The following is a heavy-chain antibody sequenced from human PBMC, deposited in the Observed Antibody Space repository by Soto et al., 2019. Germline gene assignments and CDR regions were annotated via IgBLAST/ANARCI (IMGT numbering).Heavy chain of an antibody. CDR3: ARDRDEYSSSSRLDY. Sequence: PGGSLRLSCAASGFTFSDYYMSWIRQAPGKGLEWVSYISSSSSYTNYADSVKGRFTISRDNAKNSLYLQMNSLRAEDTAVYYCARDRDEYSSSSRLDYWGQGTLVTVSS. D-gene: IGHD6-6*01. CDR2: ISSSSSYT. J-gene: IGHJ4*02. V-gene: IGHV3-11*06. CDR1: GFTFSDYY.